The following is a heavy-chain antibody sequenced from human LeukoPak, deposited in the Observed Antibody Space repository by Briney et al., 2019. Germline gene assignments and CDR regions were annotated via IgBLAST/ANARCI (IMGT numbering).Heavy chain of an antibody. CDR1: GFTFSSYG. J-gene: IGHJ4*02. D-gene: IGHD5-24*01. CDR3: AKNRREMATILVDY. Sequence: GRSLRLSCAASGFTFSSYGMHWVRQAPGKGLEWVAVISYDGSNKYYADSVKGRFTISRDSSKNTLYLQMNSLRAEGTAMYYCAKNRREMATILVDYWGQGTLVTVSS. CDR2: ISYDGSNK. V-gene: IGHV3-30*18.